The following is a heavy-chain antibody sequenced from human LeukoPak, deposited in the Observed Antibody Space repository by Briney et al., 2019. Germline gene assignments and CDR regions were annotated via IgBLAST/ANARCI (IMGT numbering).Heavy chain of an antibody. CDR2: ISSSSSYI. V-gene: IGHV3-21*01. J-gene: IGHJ6*03. CDR1: GFTFSSNY. Sequence: GGSLRLSCAASGFTFSSNYMNWVRQAPGKGLEWVSSISSSSSYIYYADSVKGRFTIPKDNAKNSLYLQMNSLRAEDTAVYYCARGDRPMDVWGKGTTVTISS. CDR3: ARGDRPMDV.